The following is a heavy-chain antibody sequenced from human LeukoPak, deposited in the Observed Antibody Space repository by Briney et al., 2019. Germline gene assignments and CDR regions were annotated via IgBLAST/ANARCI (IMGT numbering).Heavy chain of an antibody. CDR1: GYTFTGYY. CDR3: ARGPDYYDIWTGPGTYYYGMDV. CDR2: INTNSGCT. J-gene: IGHJ6*02. Sequence: ASVTVSCTASGYTFTGYYMHWVRQAPGQGLEWMAWINTNSGCTNYAQTFKGRVTITRDNSNSTAYMELSSLRSDDTAVYYCARGPDYYDIWTGPGTYYYGMDVWGQGTTVTVSS. D-gene: IGHD3-9*01. V-gene: IGHV1-2*02.